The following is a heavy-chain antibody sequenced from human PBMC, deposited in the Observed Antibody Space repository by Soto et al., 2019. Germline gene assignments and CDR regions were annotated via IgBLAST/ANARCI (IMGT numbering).Heavy chain of an antibody. CDR2: IIPILGIA. Sequence: QVQLVQSGAEVKKPGSSVKVSCKASGGTFSSYTISWVRQAPGQGLEWMGRIIPILGIANYAQKFQGRVTITADKSTSTAYMELSSLRSEDTAVYYCARAPVHYDILHGYLHYYYYGMDVWGQGTTVTVSS. D-gene: IGHD3-9*01. CDR1: GGTFSSYT. J-gene: IGHJ6*02. V-gene: IGHV1-69*02. CDR3: ARAPVHYDILHGYLHYYYYGMDV.